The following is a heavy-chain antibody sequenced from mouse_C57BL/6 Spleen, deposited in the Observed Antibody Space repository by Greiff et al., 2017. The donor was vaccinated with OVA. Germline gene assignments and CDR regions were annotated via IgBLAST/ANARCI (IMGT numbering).Heavy chain of an antibody. J-gene: IGHJ2*01. CDR3: ARRKDSSSYVGY. CDR2: IHPNSGST. D-gene: IGHD3-2*02. Sequence: QVQLQQPGAELVKPGASVKLSCKASGYTFTSYWMHWVKQRPGQGLEWIGMIHPNSGSTNYNEKFKSKATLTVDKSSSTAYMQLSSLTSEDSAVYYCARRKDSSSYVGYWGQGTTLTVSS. CDR1: GYTFTSYW. V-gene: IGHV1-64*01.